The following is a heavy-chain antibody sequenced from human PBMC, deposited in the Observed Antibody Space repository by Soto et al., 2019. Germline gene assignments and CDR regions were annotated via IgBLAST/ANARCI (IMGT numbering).Heavy chain of an antibody. CDR3: AKASMIAFGGIIDFDY. CDR1: GFTFNIYA. CDR2: VSGGGGST. Sequence: QLLESVGGSVQPGGSLRLSCAASGFTFNIYAMNWVRQAPGKGLEWVSAVSGGGGSTFYAASVRGRFTISRDNSDNTVYLQMNSLRAEDTAVYYCAKASMIAFGGIIDFDYWGQGALVTVSS. D-gene: IGHD3-16*01. J-gene: IGHJ4*02. V-gene: IGHV3-23*01.